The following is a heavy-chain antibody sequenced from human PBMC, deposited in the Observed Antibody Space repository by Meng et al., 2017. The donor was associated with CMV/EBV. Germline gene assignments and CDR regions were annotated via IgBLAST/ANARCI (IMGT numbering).Heavy chain of an antibody. J-gene: IGHJ6*02. CDR3: ARDRRCSYGQRWYYGMDV. CDR1: GFTVSSNY. Sequence: GGSLRLSCAASGFTVSSNYMSWVRQAPGKGLEWVSVIYSGGSTYYADSVKGRFTISRDNSKNTLYLQMNSLRAEDTAVYYCARDRRCSYGQRWYYGMDVWGQGTTVTVSS. D-gene: IGHD5-18*01. CDR2: IYSGGST. V-gene: IGHV3-53*01.